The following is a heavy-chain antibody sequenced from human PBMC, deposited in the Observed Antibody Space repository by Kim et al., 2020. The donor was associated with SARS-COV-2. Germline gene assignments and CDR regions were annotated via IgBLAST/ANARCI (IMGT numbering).Heavy chain of an antibody. CDR2: IWYDGSNK. CDR1: GFTFSSYG. J-gene: IGHJ4*02. Sequence: GGSLRLSCAASGFTFSSYGMHWVRQAPGKGLEWVAVIWYDGSNKYYADSVKGRFTISRDNSKNTLDLQMNSVRAEDTAVYYCARDLGWGGGYDYWGQGTLVTVSS. V-gene: IGHV3-33*01. D-gene: IGHD3-16*01. CDR3: ARDLGWGGGYDY.